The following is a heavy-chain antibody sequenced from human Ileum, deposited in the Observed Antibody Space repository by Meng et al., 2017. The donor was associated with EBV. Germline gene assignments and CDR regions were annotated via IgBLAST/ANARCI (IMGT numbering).Heavy chain of an antibody. Sequence: EVALVGSGGGLVKPGGSLRLSCTASGFTFSAHPMNWVRQAPGKGLEWVSSISGSSTYLYYAESLKGRFTISRDNAKNSLYLQMTSLRAEDTAVYYCTRGINNDFWGQGTLVTVSS. CDR1: GFTFSAHP. J-gene: IGHJ4*02. CDR2: ISGSSTYL. D-gene: IGHD2-21*01. V-gene: IGHV3-21*01. CDR3: TRGINNDF.